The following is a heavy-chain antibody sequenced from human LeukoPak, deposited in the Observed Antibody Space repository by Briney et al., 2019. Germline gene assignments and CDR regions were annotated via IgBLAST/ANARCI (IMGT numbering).Heavy chain of an antibody. CDR3: ARAIGILTGYLYPNQYYFDY. D-gene: IGHD3-9*01. J-gene: IGHJ4*02. CDR1: GFTFSNYE. CDR2: ISSSSSTI. V-gene: IGHV3-48*01. Sequence: PGGSLRLSCAASGFTFSNYEMNWVRQAPGKGLEWVSYISSSSSTIYYADSVKGRFTISRDNAKNSLYLQMNSLRAEDTAVYYCARAIGILTGYLYPNQYYFDYWGQGTLVTVSS.